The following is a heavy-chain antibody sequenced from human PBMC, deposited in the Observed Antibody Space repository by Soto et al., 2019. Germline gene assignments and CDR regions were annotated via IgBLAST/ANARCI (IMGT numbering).Heavy chain of an antibody. CDR3: ARTIVVVPAATLDYGMDL. Sequence: PGESLKISCKGSGYSFTSYWIGWVRQMPGKGLEWMGIIYPGDSDTRYSPSFQGQVTISADKSISTAYLQWSSLKASDTAMYYCARTIVVVPAATLDYGMDLWGQGTTVTVSS. J-gene: IGHJ6*02. CDR2: IYPGDSDT. D-gene: IGHD2-2*01. CDR1: GYSFTSYW. V-gene: IGHV5-51*01.